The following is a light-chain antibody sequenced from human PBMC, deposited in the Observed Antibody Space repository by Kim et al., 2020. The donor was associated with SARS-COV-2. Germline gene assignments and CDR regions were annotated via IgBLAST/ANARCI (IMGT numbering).Light chain of an antibody. CDR1: QSVRSY. Sequence: WSPGESAPLACRASQSVRSYLAWYQQRPGQAPRLLIYDAFNRATGIPARFSGSGSGTDFTLTISSLEPEDFAVYYCQQRYNWPSTFGPGTKVDIK. CDR3: QQRYNWPST. V-gene: IGKV3-11*01. CDR2: DAF. J-gene: IGKJ3*01.